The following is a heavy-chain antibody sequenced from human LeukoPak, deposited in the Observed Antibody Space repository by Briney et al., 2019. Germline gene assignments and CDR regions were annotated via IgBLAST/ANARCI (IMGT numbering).Heavy chain of an antibody. D-gene: IGHD2-21*01. Sequence: SVKVSCKASGGTFSSYAISWVRQAPGQGLEWMGGIIPIFGTANYAQKFQGRVTITADESTSTAYMELSSLRSEDTAVYYCATNAIRSRDAFDIWGQGTMVTVSS. J-gene: IGHJ3*02. V-gene: IGHV1-69*13. CDR2: IIPIFGTA. CDR3: ATNAIRSRDAFDI. CDR1: GGTFSSYA.